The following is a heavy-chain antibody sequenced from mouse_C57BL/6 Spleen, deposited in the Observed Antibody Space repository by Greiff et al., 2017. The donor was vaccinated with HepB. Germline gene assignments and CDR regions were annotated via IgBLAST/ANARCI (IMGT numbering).Heavy chain of an antibody. Sequence: QVQLQQSGPELVKPGASVKISCKASGYAFSSSWMNWVKQRPGKGLEWIGRIYPGDGDTNYNGKFKGKATLTADKSSSTAYMKLSSLTSEDSAVYFGARGDTTVVAPYAMDYWGQGTSVTVPS. CDR1: GYAFSSSW. J-gene: IGHJ4*01. CDR2: IYPGDGDT. D-gene: IGHD1-1*01. V-gene: IGHV1-82*01. CDR3: ARGDTTVVAPYAMDY.